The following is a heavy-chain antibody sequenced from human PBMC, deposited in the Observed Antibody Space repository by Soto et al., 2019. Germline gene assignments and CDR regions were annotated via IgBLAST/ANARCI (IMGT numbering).Heavy chain of an antibody. J-gene: IGHJ4*02. CDR1: GFTFSSYA. CDR2: ISGSGGST. D-gene: IGHD1-20*01. Sequence: EVQLLESGGGLVQPGGSLRLSCAASGFTFSSYAMSWVRQAPGKGLEWVSAISGSGGSTYYADSVKGRFTISRDNAKNSLYLQMNSLRAEDTAVYYCARDIGWYHLDYWGQGTLVTVSS. CDR3: ARDIGWYHLDY. V-gene: IGHV3-23*01.